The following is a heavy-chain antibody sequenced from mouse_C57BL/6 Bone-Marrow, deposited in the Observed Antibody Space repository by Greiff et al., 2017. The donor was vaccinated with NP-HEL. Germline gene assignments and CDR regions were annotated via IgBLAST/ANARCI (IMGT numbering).Heavy chain of an antibody. J-gene: IGHJ2*01. CDR3: TREGLRRGYYFDY. CDR1: GFTFSSYV. V-gene: IGHV5-9-1*02. Sequence: DVMLVESGEGLVKPGGSLKLSCAASGFTFSSYVMSWVRQTPEKRLEWVAYISSGGDYIYYADTVKGRFTISRDNARNTLYLQMSSLKSEDTAMYYCTREGLRRGYYFDYWGQGTTLTVSS. CDR2: ISSGGDYI. D-gene: IGHD2-2*01.